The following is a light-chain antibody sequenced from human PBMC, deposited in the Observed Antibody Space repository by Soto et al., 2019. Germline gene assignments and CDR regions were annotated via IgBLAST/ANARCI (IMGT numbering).Light chain of an antibody. CDR3: SSFTSTSTRL. Sequence: QSALTQPASVSGSPGQSITISCTGTSSDIGSYDYVSWYQQHPGKAPNLIIYEVTDRPSGVSNRFSGSKSGNTASLTISGLQAEDEAYYYCSSFTSTSTRLFGSGTKLTVL. CDR1: SSDIGSYDY. V-gene: IGLV2-14*01. J-gene: IGLJ1*01. CDR2: EVT.